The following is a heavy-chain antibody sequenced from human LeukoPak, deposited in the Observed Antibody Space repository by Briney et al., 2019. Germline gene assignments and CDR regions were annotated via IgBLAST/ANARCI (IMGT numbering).Heavy chain of an antibody. V-gene: IGHV3-48*01. CDR1: GFTFSSYS. D-gene: IGHD3-3*02. CDR3: ARDHLWAFDY. Sequence: GGSLRLSCAASGFTFSSYSMNWVRQAPGKGLEWVSYIGVSSSTIYYADSVKGRFTFSRDDAKNSLYLQMNSLRAEDTAVYYCARDHLWAFDYWGQGALVTVSS. CDR2: IGVSSSTI. J-gene: IGHJ4*02.